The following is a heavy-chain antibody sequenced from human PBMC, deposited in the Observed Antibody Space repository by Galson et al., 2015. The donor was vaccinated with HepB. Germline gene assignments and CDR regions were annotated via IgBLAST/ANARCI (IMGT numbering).Heavy chain of an antibody. V-gene: IGHV1-2*02. Sequence: SVKVSCKASGYTFTGYYMHWVRQAPGQGLEWMGWINPNSGGTNYAQKFQGRVTMTRDTSISTAYMELSRLRSDDTAVYYCARDPPLVHYYDSSGYHGGAFDIWGQGTMVTVSS. J-gene: IGHJ3*02. D-gene: IGHD3-22*01. CDR2: INPNSGGT. CDR3: ARDPPLVHYYDSSGYHGGAFDI. CDR1: GYTFTGYY.